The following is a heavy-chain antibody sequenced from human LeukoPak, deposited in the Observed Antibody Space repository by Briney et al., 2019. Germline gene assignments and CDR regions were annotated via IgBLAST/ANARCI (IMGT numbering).Heavy chain of an antibody. V-gene: IGHV1-46*01. CDR2: INPSGGST. Sequence: ASVKVSCKASGYTFTSYYMHWVRQALGQGLEWMGIINPSGGSTSYAQKFQGRVTMTRDMSTSTVYMELSSLRSEDAAVYYCARDPANYDSSGLVDYWGQGTLVTVSS. J-gene: IGHJ4*02. D-gene: IGHD3-22*01. CDR3: ARDPANYDSSGLVDY. CDR1: GYTFTSYY.